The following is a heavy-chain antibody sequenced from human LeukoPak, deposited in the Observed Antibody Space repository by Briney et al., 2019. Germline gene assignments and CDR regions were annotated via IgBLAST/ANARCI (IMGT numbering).Heavy chain of an antibody. CDR3: ARGWGGYSYYYYMDV. V-gene: IGHV1-69*05. CDR2: IIPIFGTA. J-gene: IGHJ6*03. D-gene: IGHD5-12*01. Sequence: EASVKVSCKASGGTFSSYAITWVRQAPGQGLEWMGRIIPIFGTANYAQKFQGRVTITTDESTSTAHMELSSLRSEDTAVYYCARGWGGYSYYYYMDVWGKGTTVTVSS. CDR1: GGTFSSYA.